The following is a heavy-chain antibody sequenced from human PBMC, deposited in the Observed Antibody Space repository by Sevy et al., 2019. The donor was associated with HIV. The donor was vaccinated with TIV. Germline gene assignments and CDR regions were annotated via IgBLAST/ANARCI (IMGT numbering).Heavy chain of an antibody. CDR2: IIPIFGTA. V-gene: IGHV1-69*13. D-gene: IGHD3-10*01. Sequence: SVKVSCKASGGTFSSYAISWVRQAPGQGLEWMGGIIPIFGTANYAQKFQGRVTITADESTSTAYMELSSLRSEDTAVYYCAIGGFGELLNDYYYGMDVWGQGTTVTVSS. J-gene: IGHJ6*02. CDR3: AIGGFGELLNDYYYGMDV. CDR1: GGTFSSYA.